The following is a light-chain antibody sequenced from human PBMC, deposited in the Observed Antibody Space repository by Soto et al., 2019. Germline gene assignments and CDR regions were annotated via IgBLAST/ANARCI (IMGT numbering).Light chain of an antibody. V-gene: IGLV2-14*01. CDR1: SSDVGGYNY. Sequence: QSVLTQPASVSGSPGQSITISCTGTSSDVGGYNYVSWYQQHPGKAPKLMIYDVSNRPSGVSNRFSGSKSGNTASLTISGLQAEDEADSYCSSYTSSSTLEFGGGTQLTVL. CDR2: DVS. J-gene: IGLJ3*02. CDR3: SSYTSSSTLE.